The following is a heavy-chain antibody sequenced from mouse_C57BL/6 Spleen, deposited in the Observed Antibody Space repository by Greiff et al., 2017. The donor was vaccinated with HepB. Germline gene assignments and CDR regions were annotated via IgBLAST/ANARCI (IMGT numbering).Heavy chain of an antibody. D-gene: IGHD2-5*01. V-gene: IGHV1-80*01. Sequence: VKLMESGAELVKPGASVKISCKASGYAFSSYWMNWVKQRPGKGLEWIGQIYPGDGDTNYNGKFKGKATLTADKSSSTAYMQLSSLTSEDSAVYFCARDSNYEEDAMDYWGQGTSVTVSS. CDR3: ARDSNYEEDAMDY. J-gene: IGHJ4*01. CDR2: IYPGDGDT. CDR1: GYAFSSYW.